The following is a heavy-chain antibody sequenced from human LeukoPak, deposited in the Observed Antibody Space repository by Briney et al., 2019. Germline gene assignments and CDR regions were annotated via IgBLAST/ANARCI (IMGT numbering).Heavy chain of an antibody. J-gene: IGHJ4*02. CDR1: GGSISSYY. CDR2: IYYSGST. V-gene: IGHV4-39*01. Sequence: PSETLSLTCTVSGGSISSYYWGWIRQPPGKGLEWIGSIYYSGSTYYNPSLKSRVTISVDTSKNQFSLKLSSVTAADTAVYYCARRQGIAYYFDYWGQGTLVTVSS. CDR3: ARRQGIAYYFDY.